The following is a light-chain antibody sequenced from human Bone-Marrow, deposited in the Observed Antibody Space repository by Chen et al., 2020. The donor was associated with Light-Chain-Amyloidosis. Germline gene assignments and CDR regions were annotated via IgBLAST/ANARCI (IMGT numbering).Light chain of an antibody. Sequence: SYVLTQPSSVAVAPVQTDTLACGGNNIGSTSVHWYQQTPGQAPLLVVYDVSDRPSGIPERLSGSNSGNTATLTISRVEAGDEADYYCQVWDRSSDRPVFGGGTKLTVL. CDR3: QVWDRSSDRPV. CDR1: NIGSTS. J-gene: IGLJ3*02. V-gene: IGLV3-21*02. CDR2: DVS.